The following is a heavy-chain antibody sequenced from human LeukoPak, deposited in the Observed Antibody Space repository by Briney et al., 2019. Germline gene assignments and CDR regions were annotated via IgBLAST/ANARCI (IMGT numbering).Heavy chain of an antibody. D-gene: IGHD3-10*01. CDR2: IYPDDSDT. Sequence: GESLKISCKTSGYSFTTYWIGWVRQMPGTGLEWVGAIYPDDSDTRYSPSFQGQVVISADRSIRTAYLQWNTLKTSDTAMYYCVGLRGASGTINHFDPWGQGTLVTVSS. CDR1: GYSFTTYW. J-gene: IGHJ5*02. V-gene: IGHV5-51*01. CDR3: VGLRGASGTINHFDP.